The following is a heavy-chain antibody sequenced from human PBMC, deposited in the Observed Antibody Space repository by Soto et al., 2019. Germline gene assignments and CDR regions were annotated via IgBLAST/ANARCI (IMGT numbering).Heavy chain of an antibody. CDR1: GYTFTSYG. V-gene: IGHV1-18*01. CDR3: ARGLYSGSYSYYYGMDV. Sequence: GASVKVSCKASGYTFTSYGISWVRQAPGQGLEWMGWISAYNGNTNYAQKLQGRVTMTTDTSTSTAYMELRSLRSDDTAVYYCARGLYSGSYSYYYGMDVWGQGTTVTVSS. J-gene: IGHJ6*02. CDR2: ISAYNGNT. D-gene: IGHD1-26*01.